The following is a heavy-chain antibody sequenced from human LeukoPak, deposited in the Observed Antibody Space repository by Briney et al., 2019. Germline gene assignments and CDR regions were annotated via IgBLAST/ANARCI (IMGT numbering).Heavy chain of an antibody. V-gene: IGHV3-66*01. Sequence: PGGSLRLSCAASGFTVSSNYMSWVRQAPGKGLEWVSVIYSGGSTYYADSVKGRFTISRDNSKNTLYLQMNSLRAEDTAVYYCARDQLGYYDSSGYYYWGQGTLVTVSS. D-gene: IGHD3-22*01. CDR2: IYSGGST. CDR3: ARDQLGYYDSSGYYY. CDR1: GFTVSSNY. J-gene: IGHJ4*02.